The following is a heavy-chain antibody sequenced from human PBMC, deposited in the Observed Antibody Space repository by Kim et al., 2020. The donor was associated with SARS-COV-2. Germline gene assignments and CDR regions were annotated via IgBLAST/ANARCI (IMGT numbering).Heavy chain of an antibody. D-gene: IGHD4-17*01. CDR1: GGSISSSSYY. CDR3: ARGGLHGDYFDY. J-gene: IGHJ4*02. CDR2: IYYSGST. Sequence: SETLSLTCTVSGGSISSSSYYWGWIRQPPGKGLEWIGSIYYSGSTYYNPSLKSRVTISVDTSKNQFSLTLSSVTAADTAVYYCARGGLHGDYFDYWGQGTLVTVSS. V-gene: IGHV4-39*01.